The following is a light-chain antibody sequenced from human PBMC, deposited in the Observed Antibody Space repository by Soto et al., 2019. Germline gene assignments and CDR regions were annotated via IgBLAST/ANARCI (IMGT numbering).Light chain of an antibody. Sequence: QGTQSPSSLSASVVDTVTIPCRASQAIGMYLAWFQQKPGKAPKSLIYRASSLASGAPSRISGAESTGSTEFTLTIKSLQPDDSATYYCQQDYYFPHTFGQGTRLEIK. CDR2: RAS. CDR3: QQDYYFPHT. J-gene: IGKJ2*01. CDR1: QAIGMY. V-gene: IGKV1-16*01.